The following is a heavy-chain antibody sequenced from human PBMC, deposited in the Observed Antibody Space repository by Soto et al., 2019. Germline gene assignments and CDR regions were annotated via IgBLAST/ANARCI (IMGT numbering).Heavy chain of an antibody. CDR3: ARSPWYSSGWYNY. CDR1: GYTFTSYA. Sequence: AASVKVSCKASGYTFTSYAMHWVRQAPGQRREWMGWINAGNGNTKYPQKFQGRVTITRDTSASTAYMELSSLRSEDTAVYYLARSPWYSSGWYNYWGQGTLVTVSS. D-gene: IGHD6-19*01. V-gene: IGHV1-3*01. CDR2: INAGNGNT. J-gene: IGHJ4*02.